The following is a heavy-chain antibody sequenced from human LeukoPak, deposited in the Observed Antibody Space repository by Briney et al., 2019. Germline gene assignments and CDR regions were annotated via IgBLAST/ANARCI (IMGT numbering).Heavy chain of an antibody. CDR2: ISNTGTTT. CDR3: ASRMRSCSGGTCYSSFDY. CDR1: GFTFSSYE. V-gene: IGHV3-48*03. Sequence: GGSLRLSCAASGFTFSSYEMNWVRQAPGKGLEWVSYISNTGTTTYYADSVRGRFTISRDNTKNSLSLQMNSLRADDTAVYYCASRMRSCSGGTCYSSFDYWGQGTLVTVSS. J-gene: IGHJ4*02. D-gene: IGHD2-15*01.